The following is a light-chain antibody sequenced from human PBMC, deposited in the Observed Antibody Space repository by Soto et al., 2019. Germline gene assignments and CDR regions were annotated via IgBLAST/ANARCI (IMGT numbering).Light chain of an antibody. CDR1: QSVSSSY. J-gene: IGKJ4*01. CDR3: QQYTTSPPKLT. CDR2: GVS. Sequence: EIVLTQSPGTLSLSPGERATLSCRASQSVSSSYLAWYQQKPGQPPRLLIYGVSSRATGIPDRFGGSESGTDFTLTISRLEPEDFAVYYCQQYTTSPPKLTFGGGTKVEIK. V-gene: IGKV3-20*01.